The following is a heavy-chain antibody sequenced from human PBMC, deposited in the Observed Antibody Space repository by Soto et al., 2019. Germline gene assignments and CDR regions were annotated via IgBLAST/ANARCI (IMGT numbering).Heavy chain of an antibody. CDR2: ISSSSYI. CDR3: ARLGRLIFGVVMRAFDY. CDR1: GFTFSSYS. Sequence: PGGSLRLSCAASGFTFSSYSMSWVRQAPGKGLEWVSSISSSSYIYYADSVKGRFTISRDNAKNSLYLQMNSLRAEDTAVYYCARLGRLIFGVVMRAFDYWGQGTLVTVSS. D-gene: IGHD3-3*01. V-gene: IGHV3-21*01. J-gene: IGHJ4*02.